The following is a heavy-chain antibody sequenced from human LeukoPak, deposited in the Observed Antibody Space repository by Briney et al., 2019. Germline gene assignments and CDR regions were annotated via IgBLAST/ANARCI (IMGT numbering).Heavy chain of an antibody. Sequence: ASVKVSCKASGYTFTNYGITWVGQAPGQGLEWMGWISAYNGNTNYAQKLQGRVTMTIDKTTSTAYMELRSLRSDDTAVYYCARGGANCSGGRCPLNWFDPWGQGTPVTVSS. CDR3: ARGGANCSGGRCPLNWFDP. V-gene: IGHV1-18*01. D-gene: IGHD2-15*01. CDR2: ISAYNGNT. J-gene: IGHJ5*02. CDR1: GYTFTNYG.